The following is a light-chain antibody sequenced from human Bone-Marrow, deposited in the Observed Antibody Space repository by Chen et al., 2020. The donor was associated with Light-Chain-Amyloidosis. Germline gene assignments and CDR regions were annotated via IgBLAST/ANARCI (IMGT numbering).Light chain of an antibody. J-gene: IGLJ3*02. CDR2: EDD. Sequence: NFMLTQPHSVSESPGKTVIISCTRSRGSIATNYVQWYQQRPGSSPTTVLYEDDQRPSGVPDRFSGSIDRSSNSASLTISGLKTEDKADYYCQSYQGSSQGVFGGGTKLTVL. CDR1: RGSIATNY. CDR3: QSYQGSSQGV. V-gene: IGLV6-57*01.